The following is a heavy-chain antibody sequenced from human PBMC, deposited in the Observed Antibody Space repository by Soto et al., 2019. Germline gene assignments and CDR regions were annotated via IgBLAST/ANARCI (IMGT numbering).Heavy chain of an antibody. CDR2: VDPSDSQT. Sequence: GESPKISCNGSGYSFAGDWITWVRQKPGKGLEWMGRVDPSDSQTYYSPSFRGHVTISVTKSITTVFLQWSSLRASDTAMYYCARQIYDSDTGPNFQYYFDSWGQGTPVTVSS. D-gene: IGHD3-22*01. J-gene: IGHJ4*02. V-gene: IGHV5-10-1*01. CDR3: ARQIYDSDTGPNFQYYFDS. CDR1: GYSFAGDW.